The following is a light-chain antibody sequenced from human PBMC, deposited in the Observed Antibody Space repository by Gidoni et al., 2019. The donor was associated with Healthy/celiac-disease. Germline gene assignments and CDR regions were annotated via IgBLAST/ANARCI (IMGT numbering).Light chain of an antibody. V-gene: IGLV2-14*03. CDR1: SSDVGGYNY. CDR2: DVS. Sequence: QSALTQPASVSGSPGQSITISCTGTSSDVGGYNYVSWYQQHPGKAPKLMIYDVSNRPSGVSNLFSGSKSGTTASLTISGLQAEDEADYYCSSYTSSSIWVFGGGTKLTVL. CDR3: SSYTSSSIWV. J-gene: IGLJ3*02.